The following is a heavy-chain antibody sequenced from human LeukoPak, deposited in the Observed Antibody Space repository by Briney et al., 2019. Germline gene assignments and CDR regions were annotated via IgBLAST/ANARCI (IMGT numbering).Heavy chain of an antibody. Sequence: GSLRLSCAASGFDFSNCAMSWVRQAPGMGLEWVSATTPAGAGTYYADSVKGRFTISRDNAKNTLYLHMNSLRAEDTAVYYCAKEDLSSSRYYFENWGQGALVTVSS. CDR2: TTPAGAGT. D-gene: IGHD6-6*01. J-gene: IGHJ4*02. CDR3: AKEDLSSSRYYFEN. V-gene: IGHV3-23*01. CDR1: GFDFSNCA.